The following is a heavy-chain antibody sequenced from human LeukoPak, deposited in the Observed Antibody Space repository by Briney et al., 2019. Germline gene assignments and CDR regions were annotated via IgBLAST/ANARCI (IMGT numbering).Heavy chain of an antibody. Sequence: SVKVSCKASGGTFSSYAISWVRQAPGQGLEWMGGIIPIFGTANYAQKFQGGVTITRDTSASTAYMELSSLRSEDMAVYYCASGIAAAGPFDYWGQGTLVTVSS. D-gene: IGHD6-13*01. J-gene: IGHJ4*02. CDR2: IIPIFGTA. CDR3: ASGIAAAGPFDY. V-gene: IGHV1-69*05. CDR1: GGTFSSYA.